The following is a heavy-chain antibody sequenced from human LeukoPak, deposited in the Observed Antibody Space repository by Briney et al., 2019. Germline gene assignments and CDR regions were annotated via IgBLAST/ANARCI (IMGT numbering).Heavy chain of an antibody. CDR2: ISDSGDST. D-gene: IGHD3-10*01. J-gene: IGHJ6*03. CDR3: AKAGDYSYYYMDV. CDR1: GFTFRIYA. V-gene: IGHV3-23*01. Sequence: SGGSLRLSCAASGFTFRIYAMNWVRQAPGKGLEWVSGISDSGDSTYYADSVKGRFTISRDNSKNTLYLQMNSLRAEDTAVYYCAKAGDYSYYYMDVWGKGTTVTVSS.